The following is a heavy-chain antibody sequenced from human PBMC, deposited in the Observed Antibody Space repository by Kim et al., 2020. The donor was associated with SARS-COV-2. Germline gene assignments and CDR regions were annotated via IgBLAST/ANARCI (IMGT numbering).Heavy chain of an antibody. Sequence: GGSLRLSCAASGFTFSSYAMSWVRQAPGKGLEWVSAISGSGGSTYYADPVKGRFTISRDNSKNTLYLQMNSLRAEDTAVYYCAKSTLGVVIVSYYYYYGMDVWGQGTTVTVSS. V-gene: IGHV3-23*01. CDR3: AKSTLGVVIVSYYYYYGMDV. D-gene: IGHD3-3*01. CDR2: ISGSGGST. CDR1: GFTFSSYA. J-gene: IGHJ6*02.